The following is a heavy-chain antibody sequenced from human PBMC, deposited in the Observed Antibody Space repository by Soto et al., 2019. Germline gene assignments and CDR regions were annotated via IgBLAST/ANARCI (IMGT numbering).Heavy chain of an antibody. Sequence: SETLSLTCTVSGGSISSGGYYWSWISQHPGKGLEWIGYIYYSGSTYYNPSLKSRVTISADTSKNQFSLKLSSVTAADTAVYYCARRARIVVAPTWGQGTLVNVSS. V-gene: IGHV4-31*03. CDR2: IYYSGST. CDR3: ARRARIVVAPT. J-gene: IGHJ4*02. D-gene: IGHD1-26*01. CDR1: GGSISSGGYY.